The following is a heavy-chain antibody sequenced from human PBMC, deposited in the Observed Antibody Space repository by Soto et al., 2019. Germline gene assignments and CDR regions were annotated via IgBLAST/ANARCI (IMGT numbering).Heavy chain of an antibody. CDR3: AKEGAVAWGVHYYYGMDV. J-gene: IGHJ6*02. Sequence: GVSLRLSCAAAGGTFGSYGISWVRQAPGKGLEWVSAISGSGGSTYYADSVKGRFTISRDNSKNTLYLQMNSLRAEDTAVYYCAKEGAVAWGVHYYYGMDVWGQGTTVTVSS. V-gene: IGHV3-23*01. D-gene: IGHD6-19*01. CDR1: GGTFGSYG. CDR2: ISGSGGST.